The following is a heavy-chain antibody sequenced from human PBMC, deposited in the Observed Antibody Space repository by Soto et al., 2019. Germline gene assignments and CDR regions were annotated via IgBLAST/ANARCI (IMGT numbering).Heavy chain of an antibody. J-gene: IGHJ4*02. D-gene: IGHD3-3*01. V-gene: IGHV3-21*01. Sequence: GGSLRLSCAASGFTFSSYSMNWVRQAPGKGLEWVSSISSSSSYIYYADSVKGRFTIPRDNAKNSLYLQMNSLRAEDTAVYYCARDLLRFLEWFPLSDYWGQGTLVTVSS. CDR3: ARDLLRFLEWFPLSDY. CDR1: GFTFSSYS. CDR2: ISSSSSYI.